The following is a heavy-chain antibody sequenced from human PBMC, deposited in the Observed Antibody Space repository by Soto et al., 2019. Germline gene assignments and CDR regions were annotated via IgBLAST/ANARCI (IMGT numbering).Heavy chain of an antibody. Sequence: TLSLTCTVSGGSISSGGYYWSWIRQHPGKGLEWIGYIYYSGSTYYNPSLKSRVTISVDTSKNQFSLKLSSVTAADTAVYYFARDRSERCSGGSCYSGYFQHWGQGTLVTVSS. J-gene: IGHJ1*01. CDR3: ARDRSERCSGGSCYSGYFQH. CDR2: IYYSGST. D-gene: IGHD2-15*01. CDR1: GGSISSGGYY. V-gene: IGHV4-31*02.